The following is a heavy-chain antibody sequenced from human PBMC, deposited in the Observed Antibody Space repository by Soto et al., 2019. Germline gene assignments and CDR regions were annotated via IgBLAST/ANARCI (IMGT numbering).Heavy chain of an antibody. V-gene: IGHV1-18*04. CDR2: ISAYNGYT. J-gene: IGHJ4*02. Sequence: ASVKVSCKASGYTFSSYGVSWVRQAPGQGPEWMGWISAYNGYTNSAQNLQGRVTMTTDTSTSTAYMELRSLRSDDTAVYYCAKDRNPYIYDLLTGYYMDFWGQGTLVTVSS. D-gene: IGHD3-9*01. CDR3: AKDRNPYIYDLLTGYYMDF. CDR1: GYTFSSYG.